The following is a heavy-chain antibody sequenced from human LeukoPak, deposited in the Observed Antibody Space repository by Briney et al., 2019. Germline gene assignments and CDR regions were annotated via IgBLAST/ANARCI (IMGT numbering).Heavy chain of an antibody. J-gene: IGHJ4*02. CDR3: VKGRCSGSSCYGGDY. V-gene: IGHV3-21*01. CDR1: GFTFSRYT. Sequence: GGSLRLSCAASGFTFSRYTMNWVRQAPGKGLEWVSSISSTSSYIHYADSVKGRFTISRDNSKNTLYLQMSSLRVEDTAVYYCVKGRCSGSSCYGGDYWGQGTLVTVSS. D-gene: IGHD2-2*01. CDR2: ISSTSSYI.